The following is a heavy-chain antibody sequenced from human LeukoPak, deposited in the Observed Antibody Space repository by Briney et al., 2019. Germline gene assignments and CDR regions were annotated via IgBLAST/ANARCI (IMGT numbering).Heavy chain of an antibody. CDR2: ITGNGGST. J-gene: IGHJ4*01. V-gene: IGHV3-43*02. CDR1: GFTFGDHA. CDR3: AKVRSVAGTLDFFDS. Sequence: GSLRLSCAASGFTFGDHAMHWVRQAPGKGLEWVSLITGNGGSTYYADSVKGRFAISRDNRKNSLYLQMNGLRTVDTALYYCAKVRSVAGTLDFFDSWGHGTLVTVSS. D-gene: IGHD6-19*01.